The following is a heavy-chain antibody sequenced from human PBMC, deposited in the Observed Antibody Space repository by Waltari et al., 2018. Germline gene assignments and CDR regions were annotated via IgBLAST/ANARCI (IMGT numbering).Heavy chain of an antibody. V-gene: IGHV4-39*01. CDR2: ISYAETT. Sequence: WSRQAPARGLAWIGTISYAETTYTNPSLRSRLTMSRDTSKDQLSLTLGSTTAADTAVYYCATYIGASVGTATFDVWGQGTMVTVSS. CDR3: ATYIGASVGTATFDV. D-gene: IGHD5-12*01. J-gene: IGHJ3*01.